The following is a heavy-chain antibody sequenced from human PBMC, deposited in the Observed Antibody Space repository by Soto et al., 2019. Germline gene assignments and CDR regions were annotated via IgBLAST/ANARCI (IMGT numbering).Heavy chain of an antibody. J-gene: IGHJ4*02. CDR3: AKDGNWLDVYFDV. D-gene: IGHD6-19*01. V-gene: IGHV3-23*01. CDR1: GIEFSNYA. CDR2: SSASGRSR. Sequence: SLRLSCVASGIEFSNYAMSWVRQAPGKGLEWVSISSASGRSRYHADSVKGRFTISRDNSKNTLYLHMTNLRAEDTAVYYCAKDGNWLDVYFDVWGQGTPVTVSS.